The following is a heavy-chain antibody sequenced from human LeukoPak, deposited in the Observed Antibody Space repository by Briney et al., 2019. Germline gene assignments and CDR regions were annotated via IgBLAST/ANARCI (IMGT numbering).Heavy chain of an antibody. CDR3: ARAPGIAAAGTPLSGFDY. V-gene: IGHV4-4*02. CDR2: IYHSGST. D-gene: IGHD6-13*01. CDR1: GGSISSSNW. Sequence: SGTLSLTCAVSGGSISSSNWWSWVRQPPGKGLEWLGEIYHSGSTNYNPSLKSRVTISVDKSKNQFSLKLSSVTAADTAVYYCARAPGIAAAGTPLSGFDYWGLGTLVTVSS. J-gene: IGHJ4*02.